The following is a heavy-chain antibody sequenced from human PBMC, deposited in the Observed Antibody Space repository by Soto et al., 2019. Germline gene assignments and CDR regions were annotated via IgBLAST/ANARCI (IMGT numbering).Heavy chain of an antibody. V-gene: IGHV1-24*01. J-gene: IGHJ4*02. D-gene: IGHD3-10*01. CDR1: GYTLTELS. CDR3: ATGYPYYGSGDLDY. Sequence: ASVKVSCKVSGYTLTELSMHWVRQAPGKGLEWMGGFDPEDGETIYAQKFQGRVTMTEDTSTDTAYMELSSLRSEDTAVYYCATGYPYYGSGDLDYWGQGTLVTVSS. CDR2: FDPEDGET.